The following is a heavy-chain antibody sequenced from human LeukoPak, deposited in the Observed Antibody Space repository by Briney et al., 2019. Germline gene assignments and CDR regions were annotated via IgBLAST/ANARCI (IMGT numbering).Heavy chain of an antibody. Sequence: QPGGSLRLSCAASGFTFSRYWMTWVRQAPGKGLEWVANMKQDGSEKYYVVSVKGRLTISRDNAKNSLYLQMNSLRAEDTAVYYCARVYYDSSGSLYEAFDIWGQGTMVT. V-gene: IGHV3-7*05. D-gene: IGHD3-22*01. CDR1: GFTFSRYW. J-gene: IGHJ3*02. CDR2: MKQDGSEK. CDR3: ARVYYDSSGSLYEAFDI.